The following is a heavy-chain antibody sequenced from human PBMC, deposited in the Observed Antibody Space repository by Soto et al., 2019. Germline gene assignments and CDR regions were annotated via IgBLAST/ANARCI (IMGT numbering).Heavy chain of an antibody. J-gene: IGHJ3*02. V-gene: IGHV3-23*01. CDR3: ARRWGYDAFDI. CDR1: GFTFSGYA. CDR2: IQGGGNSK. D-gene: IGHD3-16*01. Sequence: GGSLRLSCAASGFTFSGYAMSWVRQAPGKGLEWVSIIQGGGNSKYYADSVKGRFSISRDNSKNTLYLQMNSLRAEGTAVYYCARRWGYDAFDIWGQGTMVTVSS.